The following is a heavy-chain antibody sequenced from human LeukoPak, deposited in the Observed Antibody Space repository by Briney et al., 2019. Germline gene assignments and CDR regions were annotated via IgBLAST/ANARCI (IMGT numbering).Heavy chain of an antibody. D-gene: IGHD3-10*01. CDR3: AREPGITMVREPQYYFDY. CDR2: IYYSGST. V-gene: IGHV4-39*02. Sequence: SETLSLTCTVSGGSISSSSYSWGWIRQPPGKGLEWIGNIYYSGSTYYNPSLKSRVTISVDTSKNQFSLKLSSVTAAGTAVYYCAREPGITMVREPQYYFDYWGQGTLVTVSS. CDR1: GGSISSSSYS. J-gene: IGHJ4*02.